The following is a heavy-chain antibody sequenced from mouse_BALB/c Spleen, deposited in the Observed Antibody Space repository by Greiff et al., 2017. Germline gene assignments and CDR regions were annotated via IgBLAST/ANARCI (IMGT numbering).Heavy chain of an antibody. D-gene: IGHD2-4*01. V-gene: IGHV2-6-7*01. J-gene: IGHJ2*01. CDR1: GFSLTGYG. Sequence: VQLVESGPGLVAPSQSLSITCTVSGFSLTGYGVNWVRQPPGKGLEWLGMIWGDGSTDYNSALKSRLSISKDNSKSQVFLKLNSLQTDDTATYYCAKQEDYYDYPFDYWGQGTTLTVSS. CDR3: AKQEDYYDYPFDY. CDR2: IWGDGST.